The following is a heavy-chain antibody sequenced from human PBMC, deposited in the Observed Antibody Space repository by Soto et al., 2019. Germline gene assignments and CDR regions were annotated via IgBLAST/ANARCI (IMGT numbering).Heavy chain of an antibody. Sequence: QVQLVQSGAEVKKPGSSVKVSCKASGGTFSSYAISWVRQAPGQGLEWMGGIIPIFGKANYAQKFHGGVTITADESTSTAYMELSSLRSADTAVYYCARGGPSVLVPAAISWFDPWGQGTLVTVSS. CDR2: IIPIFGKA. V-gene: IGHV1-69*12. D-gene: IGHD2-2*01. J-gene: IGHJ5*02. CDR3: ARGGPSVLVPAAISWFDP. CDR1: GGTFSSYA.